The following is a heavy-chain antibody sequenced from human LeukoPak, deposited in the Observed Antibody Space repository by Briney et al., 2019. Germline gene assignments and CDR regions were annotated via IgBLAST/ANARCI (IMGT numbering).Heavy chain of an antibody. D-gene: IGHD1-26*01. CDR2: INHSGST. Sequence: SETLSLTCAVYGGSFSGYYWSWIRQPPGKGLEWIGEINHSGSTNYNPSLKSRVTISVDTSKNQFSLKLSSVTAADTAVYYCARRSWSYFWFDPWGQGTLVTVSS. CDR3: ARRSWSYFWFDP. V-gene: IGHV4-34*01. J-gene: IGHJ5*02. CDR1: GGSFSGYY.